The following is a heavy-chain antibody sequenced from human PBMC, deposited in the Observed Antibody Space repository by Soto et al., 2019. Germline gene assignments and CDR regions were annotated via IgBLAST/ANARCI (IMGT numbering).Heavy chain of an antibody. D-gene: IGHD6-19*01. V-gene: IGHV4-38-2*02. CDR1: GYSISGPSY. J-gene: IGHJ4*01. CDR2: IYHGGTT. CDR3: ARVNVMVVAGSTFDY. Sequence: SETLSLTCTVSGYSISGPSYWGWIRQPPGKGPEWIASIYHGGTTFYNPSLKGRTTISVDTSNNQFSLKLTSVTAADTAVYYCARVNVMVVAGSTFDYWGHGTLVTVSS.